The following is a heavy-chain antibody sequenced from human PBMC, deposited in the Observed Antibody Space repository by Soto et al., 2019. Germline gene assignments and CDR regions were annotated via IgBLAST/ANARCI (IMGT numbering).Heavy chain of an antibody. D-gene: IGHD3-22*01. V-gene: IGHV3-30*18. Sequence: PGGAVRLSCAASGFTFSSYGMHWVRQAPGKGLEWVADISYDGSNKYYADSVKGRFTISRDNSKNTLYLQMNSLRAESTAVYYCAKVGLDYDSSGYLTPYFDYCSLGALVTVS. CDR1: GFTFSSYG. CDR3: AKVGLDYDSSGYLTPYFDY. CDR2: ISYDGSNK. J-gene: IGHJ4*02.